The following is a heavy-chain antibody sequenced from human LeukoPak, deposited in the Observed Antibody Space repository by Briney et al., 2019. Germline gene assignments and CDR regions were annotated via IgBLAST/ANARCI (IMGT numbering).Heavy chain of an antibody. CDR2: IKYDGSEE. D-gene: IGHD2-15*01. V-gene: IGHV3-7*01. CDR3: ATSLYCSGGSCYYRYFDY. CDR1: GFTFSTYW. Sequence: GGSLRLSCEAAGFTFSTYWMSWVRQAPGKGLEWVANIKYDGSEEYYVDSVKGRFTISRDNAKNSLYLQMNSLRAEDTAVYYCATSLYCSGGSCYYRYFDYWGQGTLVTVSS. J-gene: IGHJ4*02.